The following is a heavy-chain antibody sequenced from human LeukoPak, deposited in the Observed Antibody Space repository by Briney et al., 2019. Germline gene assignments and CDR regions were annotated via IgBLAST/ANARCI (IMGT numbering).Heavy chain of an antibody. CDR2: ISDSGGRT. Sequence: GGSLRLSCAASGFTFSSYSMSWVRQAPGKGLEWVSGISDSGGRTCYADSVKGRFTISRDNSKNTLYLQMNSLRAEDTAVYYCARDPGQYCSSTSCYLGEPDYWGQGTLVTVS. D-gene: IGHD2-2*01. CDR1: GFTFSSYS. J-gene: IGHJ4*02. CDR3: ARDPGQYCSSTSCYLGEPDY. V-gene: IGHV3-23*01.